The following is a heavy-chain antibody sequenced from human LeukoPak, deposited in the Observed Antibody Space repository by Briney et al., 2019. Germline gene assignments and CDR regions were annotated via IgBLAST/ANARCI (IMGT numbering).Heavy chain of an antibody. CDR3: ARGNYGYYYYYYMXX. CDR1: GGSISSYY. J-gene: IGHJ6*03. Sequence: PSETLSLTCTVSGGSISSYYWSWIRQPPGKGLEWIGYIYYSGSTNYNPSLKSRVTISVDTSKNQFSLKLSSVTAADTAVYYCARGNYGYYYYYYMXXWGKXTTXT. CDR2: IYYSGST. D-gene: IGHD1-7*01. V-gene: IGHV4-59*01.